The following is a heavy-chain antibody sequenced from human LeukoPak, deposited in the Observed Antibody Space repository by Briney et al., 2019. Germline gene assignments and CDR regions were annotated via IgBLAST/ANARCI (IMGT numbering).Heavy chain of an antibody. J-gene: IGHJ5*01. V-gene: IGHV4-4*07. CDR2: IYTSGST. CDR1: GGSFSGYY. CDR3: ARGLGSSWYWFDS. D-gene: IGHD6-13*01. Sequence: SETLSLTCAVCGGSFSGYYWSWIRQPAGKGLEWIGRIYTSGSTNYNPSLNSRVTMSVDTSRNQLSLKLSSVTAADTAVYFCARGLGSSWYWFDSWGQGTLVTVSS.